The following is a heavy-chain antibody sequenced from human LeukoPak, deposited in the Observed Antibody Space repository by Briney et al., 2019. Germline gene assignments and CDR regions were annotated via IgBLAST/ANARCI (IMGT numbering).Heavy chain of an antibody. D-gene: IGHD3-10*01. CDR2: INHSGST. V-gene: IGHV4-34*01. J-gene: IGHJ4*02. CDR3: ARLPRAMVRGVITTTSDY. Sequence: PSEALSLTCAVYGGSFSGYYWSWIRQPPGKGLEWIGEINHSGSTNYNPSLKSRVTISVDTSKNQFSLKLSSVTAADTAVYYCARLPRAMVRGVITTTSDYWGQGTLVTVSS. CDR1: GGSFSGYY.